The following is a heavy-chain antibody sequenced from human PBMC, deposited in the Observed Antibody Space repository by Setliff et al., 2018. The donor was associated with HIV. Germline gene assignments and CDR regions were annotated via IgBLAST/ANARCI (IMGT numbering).Heavy chain of an antibody. J-gene: IGHJ4*02. CDR3: ARGNPDYDILTGYWSHYFDY. CDR2: IYHSGSI. V-gene: IGHV4-38-2*01. CDR1: AYSINSGYY. D-gene: IGHD3-9*01. Sequence: PSETLSLTCAVSAYSINSGYYWGWIRQPPGKGLEWIGSIYHSGSIYYNPSLKSRVTISVDTSKNQFSLKLSSVTAADTAVYYCARGNPDYDILTGYWSHYFDYWGQGTLVTVSS.